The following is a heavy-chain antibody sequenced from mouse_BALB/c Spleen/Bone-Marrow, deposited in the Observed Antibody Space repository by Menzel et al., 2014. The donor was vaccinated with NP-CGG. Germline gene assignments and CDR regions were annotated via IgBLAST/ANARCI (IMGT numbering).Heavy chain of an antibody. CDR3: ARSKYGNYVGFDY. CDR1: GYTFTSYW. V-gene: IGHV1-7*01. D-gene: IGHD2-10*02. Sequence: QVQLQQSGAELAKPGASVQLSCKASGYTFTSYWVHWVKQRPGQGLEWIGYINPITGYIEYNQKFKDKSTLTADRSSSTAYMQLSSLTSEDSAVYYCARSKYGNYVGFDYWGQGTTRTVSS. CDR2: INPITGYI. J-gene: IGHJ2*01.